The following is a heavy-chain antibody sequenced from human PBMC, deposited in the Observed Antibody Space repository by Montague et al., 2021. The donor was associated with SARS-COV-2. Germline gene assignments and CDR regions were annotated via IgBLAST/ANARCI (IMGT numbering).Heavy chain of an antibody. V-gene: IGHV3-23*01. CDR3: AKGVDASGSYRSTLGY. D-gene: IGHD3-10*01. CDR2: ISYTSGST. J-gene: IGHJ4*02. Sequence: LRLSFAASGFSFRSYAMNWVRQAPGRGLEWVSGISYTSGSTYYADSVKGRFTISRDNSKNTVYLQMNSLRAEDTAVYYCAKGVDASGSYRSTLGYWGQGTLVTVSS. CDR1: GFSFRSYA.